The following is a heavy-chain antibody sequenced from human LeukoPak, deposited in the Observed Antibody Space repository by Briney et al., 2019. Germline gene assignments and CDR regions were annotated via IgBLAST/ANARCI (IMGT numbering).Heavy chain of an antibody. D-gene: IGHD6-19*01. CDR3: AKRPLQPIAVAGTVVDY. J-gene: IGHJ4*02. V-gene: IGHV3-23*01. CDR2: ISGSGGST. Sequence: GGSLRLSCAASGFTFSSYAMSWVRQAPGKGLEWVSAISGSGGSTYYADSVKGRFTISRDNSKNTLYLQMNSLRAEDTAVYYCAKRPLQPIAVAGTVVDYWGQGTLVTVSP. CDR1: GFTFSSYA.